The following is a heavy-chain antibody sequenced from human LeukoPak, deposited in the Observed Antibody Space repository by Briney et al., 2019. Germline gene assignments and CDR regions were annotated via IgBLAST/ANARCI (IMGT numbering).Heavy chain of an antibody. Sequence: GGSLRLSCAASGFTFSSYAMSWVRQAPGKGLEWVSAISGSGGSTYYADSVKGRFTISRDNSKNTLYLQMNSLRAEDTAVYYCAKTLLYYYGSGSYPDYWGQGTLVTVSS. J-gene: IGHJ4*02. V-gene: IGHV3-23*01. CDR2: ISGSGGST. CDR1: GFTFSSYA. D-gene: IGHD3-10*01. CDR3: AKTLLYYYGSGSYPDY.